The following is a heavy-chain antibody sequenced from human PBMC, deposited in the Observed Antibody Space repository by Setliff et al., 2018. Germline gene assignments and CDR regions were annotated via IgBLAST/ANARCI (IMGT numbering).Heavy chain of an antibody. V-gene: IGHV1-69*13. D-gene: IGHD3-3*01. CDR1: GGTFSSYA. CDR2: IIPVFGTA. Sequence: ASVKVSCKASGGTFSSYAISWVRQAPGQGFEWMGGIIPVFGTADYAQKFQGRVTITADESTTTFYMEVSSLRSGDTAVYYCAGEFYSFWSGYTDRQYYFYGMDVWGQGTTVTVS. CDR3: AGEFYSFWSGYTDRQYYFYGMDV. J-gene: IGHJ6*02.